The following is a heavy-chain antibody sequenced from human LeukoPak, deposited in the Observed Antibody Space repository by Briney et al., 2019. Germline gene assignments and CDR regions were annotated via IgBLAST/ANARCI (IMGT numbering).Heavy chain of an antibody. Sequence: ASVKVSCKASGYTFINYAIHWVRQAPGQRLEWMGWINAYNGDTEYSQKFQGRVTITRDTSASKAYMELSTLRSEDTAVYYCARGSSSDWPLEYWGRGILVTVSP. CDR1: GYTFINYA. J-gene: IGHJ4*02. D-gene: IGHD6-19*01. CDR3: ARGSSSDWPLEY. CDR2: INAYNGDT. V-gene: IGHV1-3*01.